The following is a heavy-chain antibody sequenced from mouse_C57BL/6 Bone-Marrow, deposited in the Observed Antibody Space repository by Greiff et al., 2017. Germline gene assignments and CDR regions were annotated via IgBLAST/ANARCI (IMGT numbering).Heavy chain of an antibody. CDR1: GYTFTSYT. CDR2: INPSSGYT. V-gene: IGHV1-4*01. J-gene: IGHJ3*01. Sequence: VQLQQSGAELARPGASVKMSCKASGYTFTSYTMHWVKQRPGQGLEWIGYINPSSGYTKYNQKFKDKATLTADKSSSTAYMQLSSLTSEDSAVYYCFYDYDGAYWGQGTLVTVSA. CDR3: FYDYDGAY. D-gene: IGHD2-4*01.